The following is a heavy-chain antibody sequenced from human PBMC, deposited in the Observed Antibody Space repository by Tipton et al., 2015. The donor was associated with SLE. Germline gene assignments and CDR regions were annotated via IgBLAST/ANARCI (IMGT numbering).Heavy chain of an antibody. J-gene: IGHJ6*02. V-gene: IGHV4-38-2*02. CDR1: GYSISSGYY. D-gene: IGHD3-10*01. Sequence: TLSLTCTVSGYSISSGYYWGWIRQPPGKGLEWIGSIYHSGSTYYNPSLKSRVTISVDTSKNQFSLKLSSVTAADTAVYYCARDSDYYYGMDVWGQGTTVTVSS. CDR3: ARDSDYYYGMDV. CDR2: IYHSGST.